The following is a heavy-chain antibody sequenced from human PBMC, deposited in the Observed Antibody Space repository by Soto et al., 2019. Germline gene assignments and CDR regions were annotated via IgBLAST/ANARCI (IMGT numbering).Heavy chain of an antibody. CDR1: GFTFSSYA. CDR3: ARAGCDGGSCYTLVGLRYGMDV. Sequence: QVQLVESGGGVVQPGRSLRLSCAASGFTFSSYAMYWVRQAPGKGLEWVAVISYDVNNKYYADSVKGRFTISRDNSKNTLYLQMNSLRAEDTAVYYCARAGCDGGSCYTLVGLRYGMDVWGQGTTVTVSS. D-gene: IGHD2-15*01. J-gene: IGHJ6*02. V-gene: IGHV3-30-3*01. CDR2: ISYDVNNK.